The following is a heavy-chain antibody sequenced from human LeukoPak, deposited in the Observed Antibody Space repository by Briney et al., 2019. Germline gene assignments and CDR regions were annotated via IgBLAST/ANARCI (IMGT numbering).Heavy chain of an antibody. D-gene: IGHD6-13*01. CDR2: IYPGDSDT. CDR3: ARRSSSSLDAFDI. J-gene: IGHJ3*02. Sequence: GESLKISCKGSGYSFSTYWIGWVRRMPGKGLEWMGIIYPGDSDTRYSPSFQGQVTISADKSISTAYLQWSSLKASDTAMYYCARRSSSSLDAFDIWGQGTMVTVSS. CDR1: GYSFSTYW. V-gene: IGHV5-51*01.